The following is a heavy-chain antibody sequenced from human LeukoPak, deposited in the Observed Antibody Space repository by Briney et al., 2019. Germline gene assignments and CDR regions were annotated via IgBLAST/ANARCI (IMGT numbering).Heavy chain of an antibody. CDR1: GGSLSGYY. V-gene: IGHV4-34*01. J-gene: IGHJ4*02. CDR2: IHHSGST. Sequence: SETLSLTCAVYGGSLSGYYWSWIRQPPGKGLEWIGEIHHSGSTNYNPSLKSRVTISVDTSKNQFSLKLSSVTAADTAVYYCARLVAATGNFDYWGQGTLVTVSS. CDR3: ARLVAATGNFDY. D-gene: IGHD6-13*01.